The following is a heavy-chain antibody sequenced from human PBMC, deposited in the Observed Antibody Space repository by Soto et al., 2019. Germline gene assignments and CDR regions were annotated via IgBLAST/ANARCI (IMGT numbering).Heavy chain of an antibody. D-gene: IGHD6-19*01. V-gene: IGHV4-59*01. CDR2: IYYSGST. CDR1: GGSISSYY. CDR3: ARDRGAVTGDYFDY. J-gene: IGHJ4*02. Sequence: TSETLSLTCTVSGGSISSYYWSWIRQPPGKGLEWIGYIYYSGSTNYNPSLKSRVTISVDTSNNQFSLKLNSVTAVDTAIYYCARDRGAVTGDYFDYWGQGTLVTVSS.